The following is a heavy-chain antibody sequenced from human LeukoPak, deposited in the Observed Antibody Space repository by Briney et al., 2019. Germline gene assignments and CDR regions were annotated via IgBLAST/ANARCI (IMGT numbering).Heavy chain of an antibody. CDR3: AELGITMIGGV. D-gene: IGHD3-10*02. CDR2: ISSSGSTI. Sequence: GGSLRLSCAASGLTFTNAWVSWVRQAPGKGLEWVSYISSSGSTIYYADSVKGRFTISRDNAKNSLYLQMNSLRAEDTAVYYCAELGITMIGGVWGKGTTVTISS. J-gene: IGHJ6*04. V-gene: IGHV3-11*04. CDR1: GLTFTNAW.